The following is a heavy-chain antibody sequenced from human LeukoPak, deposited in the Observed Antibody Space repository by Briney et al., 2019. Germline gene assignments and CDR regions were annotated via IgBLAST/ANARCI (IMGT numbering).Heavy chain of an antibody. Sequence: SETLSLTCTVSGGSISSSSYYWGWIRQPPGKGLEWIGSIYSSGSTYYHPSLKSRVAISVDTSKNQFSLKVNSVTAAETAIYYCATPGRIAVAGQFDYWGQGTLVSVSS. CDR1: GGSISSSSYY. V-gene: IGHV4-39*01. CDR2: IYSSGST. J-gene: IGHJ4*02. D-gene: IGHD6-19*01. CDR3: ATPGRIAVAGQFDY.